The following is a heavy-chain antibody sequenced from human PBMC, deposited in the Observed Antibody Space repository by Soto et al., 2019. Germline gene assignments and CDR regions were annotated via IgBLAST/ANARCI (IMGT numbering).Heavy chain of an antibody. CDR1: GYNFTTAS. CDR3: ARSLLFGEIVASDWFFDL. Sequence: EVQLVQSGAEVKKPGDSLKISCKGSGYNFTTASIAWVRQMPGKGLEWMGIIYPDDSHTTYSPSFQGRVTISAENSTISAFRQWGRMRVTDSALYYCARSLLFGEIVASDWFFDLWRRGTLVTVSS. CDR2: IYPDDSHT. V-gene: IGHV5-51*01. J-gene: IGHJ2*01. D-gene: IGHD3-10*02.